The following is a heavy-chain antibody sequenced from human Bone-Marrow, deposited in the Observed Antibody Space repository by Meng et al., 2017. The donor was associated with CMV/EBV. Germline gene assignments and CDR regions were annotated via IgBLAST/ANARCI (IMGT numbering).Heavy chain of an antibody. CDR1: GFTFSSYA. Sequence: GGSLRLSCAASGFTFSSYAMHWVRQAPGKGLEWVAVISYDGSNKYYADSVKGRFTISRDNSKNTLYLQMNSLRAEDTAVYYCARDIVVVIAMIFDYWGQGKLVNFAS. V-gene: IGHV3-30-3*01. CDR3: ARDIVVVIAMIFDY. D-gene: IGHD2-21*01. J-gene: IGHJ4*02. CDR2: ISYDGSNK.